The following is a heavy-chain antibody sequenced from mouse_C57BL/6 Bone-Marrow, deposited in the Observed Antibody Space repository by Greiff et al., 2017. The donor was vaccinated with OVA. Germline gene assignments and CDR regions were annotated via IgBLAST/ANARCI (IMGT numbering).Heavy chain of an antibody. CDR1: GYTFTSYG. CDR2: FYPRSGNT. D-gene: IGHD1-1*01. CDR3: ARWDYSGSSDYAMDY. J-gene: IGHJ4*01. V-gene: IGHV1-81*01. Sequence: QVQLQQSGAELARPGASVKLSCKASGYTFTSYGISWVKQRTGQGLEWIGQFYPRSGNTYYNEKFKGKATLTADKSSSTAYMELRSLTSEDSAVYFCARWDYSGSSDYAMDYWGQGTSVTVSS.